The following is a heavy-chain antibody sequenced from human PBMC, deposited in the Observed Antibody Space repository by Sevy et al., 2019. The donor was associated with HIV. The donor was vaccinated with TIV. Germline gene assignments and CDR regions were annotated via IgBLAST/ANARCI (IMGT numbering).Heavy chain of an antibody. Sequence: SETLSLTCTVSGGSISSYYWKWIRQPPGKGLEWMGYMDYSGSSSYNPSLKGRVSISLETSKNQFSLKLTSVTAADTAVYYCARAGGSTDWGIDVWGQGTTVTVSS. J-gene: IGHJ6*02. CDR3: ARAGGSTDWGIDV. CDR1: GGSISSYY. V-gene: IGHV4-59*01. CDR2: MDYSGSS. D-gene: IGHD2-2*01.